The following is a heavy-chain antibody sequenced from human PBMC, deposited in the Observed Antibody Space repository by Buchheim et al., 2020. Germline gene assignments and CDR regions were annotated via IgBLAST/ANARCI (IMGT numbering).Heavy chain of an antibody. Sequence: EVQLLESGGGLVQPGGSLRLSCAASGFTFSSYAMSWVRQAPGKGLEWVSAIGGSGAGTYYADSVKGRFTVSSDKSKNKLYLQMNSLRAEDTAVYYCAKGSVVITTDFDYWGQGTL. CDR3: AKGSVVITTDFDY. CDR2: IGGSGAGT. J-gene: IGHJ4*02. CDR1: GFTFSSYA. V-gene: IGHV3-23*01. D-gene: IGHD3-22*01.